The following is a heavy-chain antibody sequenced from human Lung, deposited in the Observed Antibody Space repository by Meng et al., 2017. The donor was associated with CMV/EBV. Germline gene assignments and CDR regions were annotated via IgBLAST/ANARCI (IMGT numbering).Heavy chain of an antibody. CDR1: YACTDCY. J-gene: IGHJ4*02. D-gene: IGHD2-2*02. Sequence: YACTDCYIHRVEEGPEQGHEWVGWNDTSSGATNFATKYEGQITMTRNTSISKSYIELRRLTSDDTAVYYCARATENFVVEPPAILFDYWGQGTLVTVSS. CDR2: NDTSSGAT. V-gene: IGHV1-2*02. CDR3: ARATENFVVEPPAILFDY.